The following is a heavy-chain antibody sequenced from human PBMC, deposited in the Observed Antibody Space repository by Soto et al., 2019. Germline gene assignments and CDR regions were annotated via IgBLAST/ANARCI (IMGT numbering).Heavy chain of an antibody. CDR1: GFTFIVYA. J-gene: IGHJ1*01. CDR3: AKYSELPYEAYLQQ. CDR2: ISSNGGRT. V-gene: IGHV3-23*01. Sequence: LGGSLRLSCAASGFTFIVYAMSWVRQAPGKGLELVSAISSNGGRTFYADSLRGRFTISRDNSKSALYLQMDNLRAEDTAIYYCAKYSELPYEAYLQQWGQGTLVPVSS. D-gene: IGHD1-7*01.